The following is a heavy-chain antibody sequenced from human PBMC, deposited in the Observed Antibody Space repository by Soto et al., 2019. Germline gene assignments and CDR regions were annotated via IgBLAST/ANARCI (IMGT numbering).Heavy chain of an antibody. Sequence: QVQLQESGPGLVKPSQTLSLTCTVSGGSISSGGYYWSWIRQHPGKGLEWIGYIYYSGSTYYSPSLKSRVTISVDTSKNQFSLKLSSVTAADTAVYYCARAADIVVVVAAIWFVPWGQGTLVTVSS. CDR1: GGSISSGGYY. D-gene: IGHD2-15*01. V-gene: IGHV4-31*03. J-gene: IGHJ5*02. CDR2: IYYSGST. CDR3: ARAADIVVVVAAIWFVP.